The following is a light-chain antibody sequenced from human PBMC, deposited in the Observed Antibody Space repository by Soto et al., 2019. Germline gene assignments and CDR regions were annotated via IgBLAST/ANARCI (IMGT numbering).Light chain of an antibody. V-gene: IGKV1-5*01. CDR1: QSISDW. Sequence: DIQMTQSPSTLSLSVGARVTITCRASQSISDWLAWFQLKPGKAPKLLIYDASSLETGVPSRFSGSGSGTDFTLTISYLQSEDFGTYYCQQFYNYPRTFGQGTKVDIK. CDR2: DAS. CDR3: QQFYNYPRT. J-gene: IGKJ1*01.